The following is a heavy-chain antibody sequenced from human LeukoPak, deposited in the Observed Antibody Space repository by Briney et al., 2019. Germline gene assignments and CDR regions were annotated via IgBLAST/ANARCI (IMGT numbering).Heavy chain of an antibody. J-gene: IGHJ5*02. CDR1: GFTFSSYG. CDR2: IWYDGSNK. Sequence: GGSLRLSCAASGFTFSSYGMHWVRQAPGKGLEWVAVIWYDGSNKYYADSVKGRFTISRDNSKNTLYLQMNSLRAEDTAVYYCARDATYSSSWYTNWFDPWGQGTLVTVSS. V-gene: IGHV3-33*01. CDR3: ARDATYSSSWYTNWFDP. D-gene: IGHD6-13*01.